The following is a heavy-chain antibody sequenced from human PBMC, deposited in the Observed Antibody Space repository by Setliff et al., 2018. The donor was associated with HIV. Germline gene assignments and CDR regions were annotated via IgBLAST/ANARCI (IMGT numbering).Heavy chain of an antibody. V-gene: IGHV1-46*01. J-gene: IGHJ4*02. CDR1: GYTFRNYC. D-gene: IGHD3-16*01. Sequence: ASVKVSCKASGYTFRNYCIHWVRQAPGQGLEWLGMVNPSGGSIAYAQKFQGRVTMTRDTSTNTVYMDLSGLRSDDTAVYYCARDRTAGYNYDYGYWGQGTLVTVSS. CDR3: ARDRTAGYNYDYGY. CDR2: VNPSGGSI.